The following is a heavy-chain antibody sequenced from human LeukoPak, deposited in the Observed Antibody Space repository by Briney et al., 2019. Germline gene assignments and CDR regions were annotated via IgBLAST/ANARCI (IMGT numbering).Heavy chain of an antibody. CDR1: GYSFNTYW. D-gene: IGHD7-27*01. CDR2: IYPGDSDT. Sequence: GESLEISCKGSGYSFNTYWIGWVRQMPGKGLEGMGIIYPGDSDTKCSPSFQGQVTISADKSISTAYLQWSSLKASDTAMYYCARPQDFGLTGMNAFDIWGQGTMVTVSS. CDR3: ARPQDFGLTGMNAFDI. V-gene: IGHV5-51*01. J-gene: IGHJ3*02.